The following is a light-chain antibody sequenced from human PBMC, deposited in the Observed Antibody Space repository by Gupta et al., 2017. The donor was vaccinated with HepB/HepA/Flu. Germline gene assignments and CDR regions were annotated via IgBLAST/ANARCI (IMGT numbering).Light chain of an antibody. J-gene: IGKJ5*01. Sequence: EIVLTQSPGTLSLSPGERATLSCRASQSVSSSYLAWYQQKPGQAPRLLIYGASSRATGIPDRFSGSGSGTDFTLTISRREQEDFAVYYCQQYGSLPPITFGQGTRVEIK. CDR1: QSVSSSY. V-gene: IGKV3-20*01. CDR2: GAS. CDR3: QQYGSLPPIT.